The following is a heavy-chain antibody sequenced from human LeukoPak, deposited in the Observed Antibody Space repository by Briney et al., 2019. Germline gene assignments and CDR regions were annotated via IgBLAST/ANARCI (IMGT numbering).Heavy chain of an antibody. Sequence: GGSLRLSCAASGFRFSDYGMNWVRQAPGKCLEWVSVIGGDGDSTYYAASVRDHFTVSRDNSKNILYLDMNRLRVDDTAVYFCTKGVDTSCFGGDCYFDYWGQGVLVTVSS. CDR2: IGGDGDST. V-gene: IGHV3-23*01. CDR3: TKGVDTSCFGGDCYFDY. CDR1: GFRFSDYG. D-gene: IGHD2-21*02. J-gene: IGHJ4*02.